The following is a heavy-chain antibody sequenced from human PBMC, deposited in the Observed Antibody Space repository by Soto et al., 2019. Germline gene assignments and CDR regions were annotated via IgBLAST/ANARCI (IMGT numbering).Heavy chain of an antibody. D-gene: IGHD3-16*01. J-gene: IGHJ5*02. CDR2: VYYTGTT. CDR3: VRDQQMGRLDP. Sequence: KPTNAVSGTSIVPGGSCSSYYWTWIRQPPGKEMEWIGYVYYTGTTTYNPSLKSRVTISLDMPNNQFSLKLTSMTAADTAVYFCVRDQQMGRLDPWGQGTPVTVSS. V-gene: IGHV4-59*01. CDR1: GGSCSSYY.